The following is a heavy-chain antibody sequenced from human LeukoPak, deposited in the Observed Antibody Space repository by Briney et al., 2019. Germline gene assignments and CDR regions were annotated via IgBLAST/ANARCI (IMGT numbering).Heavy chain of an antibody. CDR1: GGSFSGYS. D-gene: IGHD3-10*01. V-gene: IGHV4-34*01. Sequence: SETLSLTCAVYGGSFSGYSWTWIRQFPGKGQEWIGQINHSGTTKYNPSLNDRVTISVDTSKNQFSLKLTSVTAADTAVYYCARGAPGYWGQGTLVTVSS. CDR3: ARGAPGY. J-gene: IGHJ4*02. CDR2: INHSGTT.